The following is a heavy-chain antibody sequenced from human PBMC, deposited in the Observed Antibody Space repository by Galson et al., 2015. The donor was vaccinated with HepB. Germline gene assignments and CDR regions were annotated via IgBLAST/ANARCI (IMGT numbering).Heavy chain of an antibody. CDR3: ARDGVLRFLEWLLFD. J-gene: IGHJ4*02. Sequence: SLRLSCAASGFTFSSYGMHWVRQAPGKGLEWVAVIWYDGSNKYYADSVKGRFTISRDNSKNTLYLQMNSLRAEDTAVYYCARDGVLRFLEWLLFDWGQGTLVTVSS. CDR2: IWYDGSNK. CDR1: GFTFSSYG. D-gene: IGHD3-3*01. V-gene: IGHV3-33*01.